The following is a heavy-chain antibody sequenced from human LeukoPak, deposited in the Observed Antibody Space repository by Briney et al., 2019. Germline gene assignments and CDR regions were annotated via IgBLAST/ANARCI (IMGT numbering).Heavy chain of an antibody. V-gene: IGHV1-24*01. J-gene: IGHJ6*04. CDR2: FDPEDGET. Sequence: ASAKVSCKVSGYTLTELSMHWVRQAPGKGLEWMGGFDPEDGETIYAQKFQGRVTMTEDTSTDTAYMELSSLRSEDTAVYYCATYLYGSGRGGMDVWGKGTTVTVSS. CDR1: GYTLTELS. CDR3: ATYLYGSGRGGMDV. D-gene: IGHD3-10*01.